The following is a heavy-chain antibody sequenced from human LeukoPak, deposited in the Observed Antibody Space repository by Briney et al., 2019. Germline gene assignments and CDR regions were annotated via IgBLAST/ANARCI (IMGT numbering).Heavy chain of an antibody. V-gene: IGHV3-66*01. CDR2: IYTGGST. D-gene: IGHD7-27*01. Sequence: GGSLRLSCVASGFTISSNYMSWVRQAPGKGLEWVSVIYTGGSTSYADSVKGRFTISRDSSKDTLFLQMNSLRAEDTAVYYCARASTLRTGDAHWGQGTLVTVSS. J-gene: IGHJ4*02. CDR1: GFTISSNY. CDR3: ARASTLRTGDAH.